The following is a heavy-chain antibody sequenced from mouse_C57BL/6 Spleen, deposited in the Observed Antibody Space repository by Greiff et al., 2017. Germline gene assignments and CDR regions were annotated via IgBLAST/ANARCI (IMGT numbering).Heavy chain of an antibody. D-gene: IGHD2-4*01. CDR1: GYAFSSSW. CDR2: IYPGDGDT. J-gene: IGHJ2*01. CDR3: ARSGYDYEEGGAFGC. Sequence: VQLQQSGPELVKPGASVKISCKASGYAFSSSWMNWVKQRPGKGLEWIGRIYPGDGDTNYNEKFKSKATLTVDTSSSTAYMQLSSLTSEDSAVYSCARSGYDYEEGGAFGCRGQGTTLTVSS. V-gene: IGHV1-82*01.